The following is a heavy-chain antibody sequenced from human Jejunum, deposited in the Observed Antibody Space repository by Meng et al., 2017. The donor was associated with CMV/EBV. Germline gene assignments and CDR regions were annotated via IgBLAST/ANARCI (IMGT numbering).Heavy chain of an antibody. D-gene: IGHD6-6*01. J-gene: IGHJ5*02. CDR3: VHRYSSSSGQVS. CDR2: IHGGGGK. V-gene: IGHV2-5*02. Sequence: ITLKESGPTLVQPKQTLALTFTFSGFSLTTNVESVGWIRQPPGKALEWLALIHGGGGKQYSPSLQSRLTATRDTSKNQVVLTMTNMDPVDTATYYCVHRYSSSSGQVSWGQGTLVTVSS. CDR1: GFSLTTNVES.